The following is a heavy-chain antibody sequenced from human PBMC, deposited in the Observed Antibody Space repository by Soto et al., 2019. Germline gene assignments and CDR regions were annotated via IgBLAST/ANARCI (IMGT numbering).Heavy chain of an antibody. V-gene: IGHV3-48*02. J-gene: IGHJ4*02. D-gene: IGHD3-3*02. CDR3: ARQLGSPSAGDFDY. Sequence: EVQLVESGGGLVQPGGSLRLSCAASNYTFSRYSMNWFRQAPGKGLEWVSYISSSTNTIYYADSVKGRFTISRDNAKSSLYLQMKSLRDKDTAVYYCARQLGSPSAGDFDYWGQGTLVTVSS. CDR2: ISSSTNTI. CDR1: NYTFSRYS.